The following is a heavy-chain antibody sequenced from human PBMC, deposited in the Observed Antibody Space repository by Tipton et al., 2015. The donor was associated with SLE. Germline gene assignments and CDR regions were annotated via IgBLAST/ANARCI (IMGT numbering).Heavy chain of an antibody. CDR3: ARDGNLYYDFWSGYRYFDY. CDR2: INHSGST. D-gene: IGHD3-3*01. CDR1: GGSFSGYY. V-gene: IGHV4-34*01. Sequence: TLSLTCAVYGGSFSGYYWNWIRQPPGKGLEWIGEINHSGSTNYNPSLKSRVTISVDTSKNQFSLKLSSVTAADTAVYYCARDGNLYYDFWSGYRYFDYWGQGTLVTVSS. J-gene: IGHJ4*02.